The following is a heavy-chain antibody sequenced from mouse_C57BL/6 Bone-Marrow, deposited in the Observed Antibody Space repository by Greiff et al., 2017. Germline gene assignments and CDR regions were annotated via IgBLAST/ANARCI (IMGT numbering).Heavy chain of an antibody. CDR3: AVITTGLDY. Sequence: QVQLKESGAELARPGASVKLSCKASGYTFTSYWMDWVKQRPGQGLEWIGNIYPSDSETHYNQKFKDKATLTVDKSSSTAYMQLSSLTSEDSAVYYCAVITTGLDYWGQGTTLTVSS. J-gene: IGHJ2*01. CDR1: GYTFTSYW. D-gene: IGHD1-1*01. V-gene: IGHV1-61*01. CDR2: IYPSDSET.